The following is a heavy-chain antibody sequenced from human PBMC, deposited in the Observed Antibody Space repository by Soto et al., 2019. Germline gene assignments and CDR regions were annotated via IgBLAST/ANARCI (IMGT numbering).Heavy chain of an antibody. CDR2: INHSGST. D-gene: IGHD2-8*02. J-gene: IGHJ4*02. CDR3: ARDKITGLFDY. Sequence: QVQLQQWGAGRLKPSETLSLTCAVYGGSFSGYYWTWIRQPPGTGLEWIGEINHSGSTNYNPSLKGRVTISVDTSKNQFSLKLTSVTAADTAVYYCARDKITGLFDYWGQGTLVTVSS. V-gene: IGHV4-34*01. CDR1: GGSFSGYY.